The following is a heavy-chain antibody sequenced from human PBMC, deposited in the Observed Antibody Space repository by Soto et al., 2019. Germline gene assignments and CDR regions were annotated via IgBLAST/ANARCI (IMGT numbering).Heavy chain of an antibody. CDR2: ISAYNGKT. Sequence: QVQLVQSGGEVKKPGASVKVSCKTSGYSFTTYGISWVRLAPGQGLEWMGWISAYNGKTSYAQKLQGRVTMTTDTSTSTAYRELTTLRSGDTAVYYCATEGPAPSSCYGMDVWGQGSRVTVSS. V-gene: IGHV1-18*01. CDR1: GYSFTTYG. CDR3: ATEGPAPSSCYGMDV. J-gene: IGHJ6*02.